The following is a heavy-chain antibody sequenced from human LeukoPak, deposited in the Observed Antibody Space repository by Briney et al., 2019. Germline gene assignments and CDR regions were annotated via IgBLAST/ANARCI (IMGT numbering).Heavy chain of an antibody. D-gene: IGHD3-10*01. CDR1: GYTFTNHY. Sequence: ASVKVSCKASGYTFTNHYIHWVRRAPGQGLEWMAIINPSGGTTTYAQKFQGRVTMTRDTSISTAYMELSSLRSEDTAVYYCARGRWFGELFSFCGMDVWGQGTTVTVSS. CDR2: INPSGGTT. V-gene: IGHV1-46*01. CDR3: ARGRWFGELFSFCGMDV. J-gene: IGHJ6*02.